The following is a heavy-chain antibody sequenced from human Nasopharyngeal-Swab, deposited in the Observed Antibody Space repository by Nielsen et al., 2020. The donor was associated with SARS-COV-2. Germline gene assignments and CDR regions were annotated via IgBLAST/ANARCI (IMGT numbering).Heavy chain of an antibody. J-gene: IGHJ6*02. Sequence: RQAPGKGLEWIGSIYYSGSTYSNPSLKSRVTISVDTSKNQFSLKLSSVTAADTAVYYCASPLWFGELLPASYYYYGMDVWGQGTTVTVSS. CDR2: IYYSGST. CDR3: ASPLWFGELLPASYYYYGMDV. V-gene: IGHV4-39*01. D-gene: IGHD3-10*01.